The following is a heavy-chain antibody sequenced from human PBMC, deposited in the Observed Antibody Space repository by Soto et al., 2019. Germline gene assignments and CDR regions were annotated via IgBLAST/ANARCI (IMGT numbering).Heavy chain of an antibody. CDR1: GGSISFTNYY. D-gene: IGHD2-8*02. CDR2: IYYSGST. Sequence: SETLSLTCTVSGGSISFTNYYWGWIRQPPGKGLEWIGTIYYSGSTYYNSSLKSRVTISVDTSKNQFSLKLTSVTAADTAVYYCARDKITGLFDYWGQGTLVTGSS. V-gene: IGHV4-39*02. J-gene: IGHJ4*02. CDR3: ARDKITGLFDY.